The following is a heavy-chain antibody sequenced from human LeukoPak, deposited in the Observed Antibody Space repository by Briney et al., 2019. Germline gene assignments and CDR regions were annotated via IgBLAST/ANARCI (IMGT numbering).Heavy chain of an antibody. J-gene: IGHJ5*02. CDR1: GYTFTSYG. CDR3: ARARLRCLEWKPIWFDP. Sequence: ASVKVSCNASGYTFTSYGISWVRQAPGQGLEWMGWISAYNGNTNYAQKLQGRVTMTTDTSTSTAYMELRSLRSDDTAVYYCARARLRCLEWKPIWFDPWGQGTLVTVSS. D-gene: IGHD3-3*01. CDR2: ISAYNGNT. V-gene: IGHV1-18*01.